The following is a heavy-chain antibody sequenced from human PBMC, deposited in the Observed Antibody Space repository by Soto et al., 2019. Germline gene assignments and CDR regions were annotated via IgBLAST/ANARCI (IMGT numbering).Heavy chain of an antibody. D-gene: IGHD2-15*01. Sequence: QLQLQESGPGLVKPSETLSLTCTVSGGSISSSSYYWGWIRQPPGKGLEWIGSIYYSGSTYYNPSLKSRVTISVDTSKNQCSLKLSSVTAADTAVYYCARVRLVVVATTEKTFDYWGQGTLVTVSS. CDR2: IYYSGST. V-gene: IGHV4-39*01. J-gene: IGHJ4*02. CDR1: GGSISSSSYY. CDR3: ARVRLVVVATTEKTFDY.